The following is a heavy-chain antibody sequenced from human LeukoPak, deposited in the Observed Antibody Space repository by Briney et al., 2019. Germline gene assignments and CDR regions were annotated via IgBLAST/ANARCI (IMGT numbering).Heavy chain of an antibody. Sequence: GASVKVSCKASGYTFTSYGISWVRQAPGQGLEWMGWISAYNGNTNYAQKLQDRVTMTTDTSTSTAYMELRSLRSDDTAVYYCARVHFYCSSSNCYADYFDYWGQGTLVTVSS. CDR3: ARVHFYCSSSNCYADYFDY. D-gene: IGHD2-2*01. CDR2: ISAYNGNT. V-gene: IGHV1-18*01. J-gene: IGHJ4*02. CDR1: GYTFTSYG.